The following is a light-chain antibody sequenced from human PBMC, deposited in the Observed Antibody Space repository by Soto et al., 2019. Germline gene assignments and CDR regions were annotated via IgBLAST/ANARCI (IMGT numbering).Light chain of an antibody. V-gene: IGKV1-39*01. CDR2: GAS. CDR1: QSISSY. CDR3: QQSYSIPWT. J-gene: IGKJ1*01. Sequence: DIQMTQSPSSLSASVGDRVTITCRASQSISSYVNWYQQRPGKAPKVLLYGASSLQSGVPSRFSGTGYGTDFTLTVSNLQPEDFATYYGQQSYSIPWTFGQGTRVEIK.